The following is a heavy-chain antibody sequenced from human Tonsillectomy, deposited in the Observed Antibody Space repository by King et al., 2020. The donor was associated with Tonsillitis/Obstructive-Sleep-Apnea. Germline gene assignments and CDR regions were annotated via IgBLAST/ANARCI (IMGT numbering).Heavy chain of an antibody. CDR1: GFMFHDYA. V-gene: IGHV3-9*01. D-gene: IGHD3-16*01. CDR2: ISWNSGSI. Sequence: VQLVESGGGLVQPGRSLRLSCAASGFMFHDYAMHWVRQAPGKGLEWVSGISWNSGSIGYADSVKGRFTISRDNAKNSLYLQLNSLRAEDTALYYCTKDKNARFGGAGNWFEPWGQGTLVTVSS. J-gene: IGHJ5*02. CDR3: TKDKNARFGGAGNWFEP.